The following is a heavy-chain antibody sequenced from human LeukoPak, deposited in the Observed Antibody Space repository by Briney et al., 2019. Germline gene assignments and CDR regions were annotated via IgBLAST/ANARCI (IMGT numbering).Heavy chain of an antibody. CDR3: TTRKNGYYYGSGSYSYYFDY. J-gene: IGHJ4*02. V-gene: IGHV3-15*01. Sequence: PGGSLRLSCAASGFTFSNAWMGWVRQAPGKGLEWVGRIKSKTDGGTTDYAAPVKGRFTISRDDSKNTLYLQMNSLKTEDTAVYYCTTRKNGYYYGSGSYSYYFDYWGQGTLVTVSS. CDR1: GFTFSNAW. D-gene: IGHD3-10*01. CDR2: IKSKTDGGTT.